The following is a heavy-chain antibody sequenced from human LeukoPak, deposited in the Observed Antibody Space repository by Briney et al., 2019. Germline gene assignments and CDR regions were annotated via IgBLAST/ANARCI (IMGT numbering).Heavy chain of an antibody. CDR1: GFTFSSYS. CDR3: ARVPVWSGYLDAFDI. V-gene: IGHV3-21*01. J-gene: IGHJ3*02. D-gene: IGHD3-3*01. CDR2: ISSSSSYI. Sequence: GGSLRLSCAASGFTFSSYSMNWVRQAPGKGLEWVSSISSSSSYIYYADSVKGRFTISRDNAKKSLYLQMNSLGAEDTAVYYCARVPVWSGYLDAFDIWGQGTMVTVSS.